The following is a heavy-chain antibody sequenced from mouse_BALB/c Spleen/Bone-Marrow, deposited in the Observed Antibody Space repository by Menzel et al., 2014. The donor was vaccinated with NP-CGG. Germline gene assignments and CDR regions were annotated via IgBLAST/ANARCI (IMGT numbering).Heavy chain of an antibody. Sequence: VQLQESGAELMKPGASVKISCKATGYTFSSYWIEWVKQRPGHGLEWIGEILPGSGSTNYNEKFKGKATFTADTSSNTAYMQLSSLKSEDSAVYYCATGGSPMDYWGQGTSVTVSS. J-gene: IGHJ4*01. D-gene: IGHD1-1*02. CDR2: ILPGSGST. CDR3: ATGGSPMDY. CDR1: GYTFSSYW. V-gene: IGHV1-9*01.